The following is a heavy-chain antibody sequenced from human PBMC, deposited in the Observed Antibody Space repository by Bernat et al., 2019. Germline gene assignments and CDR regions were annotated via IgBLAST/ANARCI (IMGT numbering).Heavy chain of an antibody. V-gene: IGHV3-23*01. CDR2: ISGGGGST. Sequence: EVQLLESGGGLVQPGGSLRLSCAASGFTFSSYAMSWVRQAPGKGLEWVSAISGGGGSTYYADSVKGRFTISRDNSKNTLYLQMNSLRAEDTAVYYCAKASAPRGDSWSGTSFDYWGQGTLVTVSS. D-gene: IGHD3-3*01. J-gene: IGHJ4*02. CDR3: AKASAPRGDSWSGTSFDY. CDR1: GFTFSSYA.